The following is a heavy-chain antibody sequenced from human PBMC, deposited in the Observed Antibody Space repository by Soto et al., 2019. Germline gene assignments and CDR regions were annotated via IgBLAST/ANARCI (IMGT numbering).Heavy chain of an antibody. CDR3: AREGQAPYYYYGMDV. V-gene: IGHV1-18*01. J-gene: IGHJ6*01. CDR2: ISGYNGNT. Sequence: QVQVVQSGDEVKKPGASVKFSCKASGYTFTNYGFSWVRQAPGQGLEWMGWISGYNGNTKYAEKFQGRVTMTTDTATSAAHMELRSLKSDDTAVYYCAREGQAPYYYYGMDVWGQGTSVTVSS. CDR1: GYTFTNYG.